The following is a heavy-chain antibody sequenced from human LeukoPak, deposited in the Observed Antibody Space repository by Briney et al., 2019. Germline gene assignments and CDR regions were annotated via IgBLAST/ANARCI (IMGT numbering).Heavy chain of an antibody. V-gene: IGHV4-59*04. D-gene: IGHD2-2*02. CDR2: IYYSGST. CDR3: ANYCSSSSCHIRRAFDI. CDR1: GGSFSGFR. J-gene: IGHJ3*02. Sequence: SETLSLTCAVSGGSFSGFRWHWIRQPPGKGLEWIGSIYYSGSTYYSPSLKSRVTISVDTSENQFSLKLSSVTAADTAVYYCANYCSSSSCHIRRAFDIWGQGTMVTVSS.